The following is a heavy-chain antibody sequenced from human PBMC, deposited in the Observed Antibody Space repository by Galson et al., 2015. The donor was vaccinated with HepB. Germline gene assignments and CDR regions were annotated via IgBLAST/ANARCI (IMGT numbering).Heavy chain of an antibody. V-gene: IGHV3-30*03. Sequence: SLRLSCAASGFTFSSYGMHWVRRAPGKGLEWVAVISYDGSNKYYADSVKGRFSISRDNSKNTLYLQMNSLRAEDTAVYYCARLKWAVADYWGQGTLVTVSS. D-gene: IGHD6-19*01. CDR2: ISYDGSNK. J-gene: IGHJ4*02. CDR3: ARLKWAVADY. CDR1: GFTFSSYG.